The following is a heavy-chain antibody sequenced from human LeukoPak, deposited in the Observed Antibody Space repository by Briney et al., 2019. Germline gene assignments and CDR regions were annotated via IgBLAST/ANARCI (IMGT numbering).Heavy chain of an antibody. V-gene: IGHV4-4*09. CDR2: IYTSGST. CDR3: ARLTPGIAAAANWFDP. J-gene: IGHJ5*02. CDR1: GGSISSYY. Sequence: SETLSLTCTVSGGSISSYYWSWIRQPPGKGLEWIGYIYTSGSTNYNPSLKSRVTISVDTSKSQFSLKLSSVTAADTAVYYCARLTPGIAAAANWFDPWGQGTLVTVSS. D-gene: IGHD6-13*01.